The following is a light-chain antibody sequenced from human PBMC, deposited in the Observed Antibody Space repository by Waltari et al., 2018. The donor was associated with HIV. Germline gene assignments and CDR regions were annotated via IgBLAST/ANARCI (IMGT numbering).Light chain of an antibody. Sequence: QSVLTQPPSASGTPGQRVTISCSGSSSNVGTNHVQWYQHLPGTAPKLLIYRNDQRPSGVPDRFSGSKSGTSASLAISALRSEDEADYYCAAWDGTLRAHYVFGTGTKVTVL. CDR1: SSNVGTNH. V-gene: IGLV1-47*01. CDR3: AAWDGTLRAHYV. J-gene: IGLJ1*01. CDR2: RND.